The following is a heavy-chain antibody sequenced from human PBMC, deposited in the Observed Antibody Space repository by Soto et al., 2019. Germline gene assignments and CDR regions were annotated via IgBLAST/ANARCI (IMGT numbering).Heavy chain of an antibody. V-gene: IGHV3-30*18. CDR3: ANHYNNGPGFDY. D-gene: IGHD4-4*01. CDR2: ISYDGSFK. CDR1: GFIFSNYG. J-gene: IGHJ4*02. Sequence: QVQLVESGGGVVQPGRSLRLSCAASGFIFSNYGMHWVRQAPGKGLEWVAAISYDGSFKYYADSVKGRFTISRDNSKNTLYLQMNSLRAEDTAVFYCANHYNNGPGFDYWGQGTLVTVSS.